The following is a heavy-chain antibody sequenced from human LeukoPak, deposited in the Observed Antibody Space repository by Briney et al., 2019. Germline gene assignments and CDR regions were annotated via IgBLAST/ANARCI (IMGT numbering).Heavy chain of an antibody. J-gene: IGHJ5*02. CDR1: GFTFSSYA. CDR3: TRHPYCSSTSCYPGFDP. Sequence: GGSLRLSCAASGFTFSSYAMSWVRQASGKGLEWVGRIRSKANSYATAYAASVKGRFTISRDDSKNTAYLQMNSLKTEDTAVYYCTRHPYCSSTSCYPGFDPWGQGTLVTVSS. V-gene: IGHV3-73*01. CDR2: IRSKANSYAT. D-gene: IGHD2-2*01.